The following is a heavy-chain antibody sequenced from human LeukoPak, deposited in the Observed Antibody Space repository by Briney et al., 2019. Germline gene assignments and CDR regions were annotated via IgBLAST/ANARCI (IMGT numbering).Heavy chain of an antibody. CDR1: GGSISPYF. V-gene: IGHV4-59*01. Sequence: SETLSLTCTVSGGSISPYFWNWIRQPPGKGLEWIGYISYTGSTNYNPSPKSRVTISVDTSKNQFSLQLTSVTAADTAVYYCAGDDYRGVTNFDPWGQGTLVTVSS. CDR3: AGDDYRGVTNFDP. CDR2: ISYTGST. D-gene: IGHD3-10*01. J-gene: IGHJ5*02.